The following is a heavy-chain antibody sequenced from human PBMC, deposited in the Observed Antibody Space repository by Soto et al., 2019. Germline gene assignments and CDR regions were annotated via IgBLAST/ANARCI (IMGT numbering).Heavy chain of an antibody. V-gene: IGHV4-39*01. CDR3: ASHTNWYDP. J-gene: IGHJ5*02. CDR1: GGSISDGIYY. Sequence: SETLSLTCTVSGGSISDGIYYWGWIRQPPGKGLEWIGTIYYSGTTNYNPSLKSRVTISVDTSKNQFSLTLRSVTAADTAVYYCASHTNWYDPWGQGTLVTVSS. CDR2: IYYSGTT.